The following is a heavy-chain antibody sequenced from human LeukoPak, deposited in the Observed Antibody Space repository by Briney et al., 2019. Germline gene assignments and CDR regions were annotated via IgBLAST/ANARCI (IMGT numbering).Heavy chain of an antibody. CDR2: ISSGQST. D-gene: IGHD6-19*01. J-gene: IGHJ3*02. V-gene: IGHV3-23*01. CDR1: GFTFSSYA. CDR3: ARTRGWHDAFDI. Sequence: PGGSLRLSCAASGFTFSSYAMTWVRQAPGKGLEWVSGISSGQSTYYADSEKGRFTISRDNAKNSLYLQMNSLRAEDTAVYYCARTRGWHDAFDIWGQGTMVTVSS.